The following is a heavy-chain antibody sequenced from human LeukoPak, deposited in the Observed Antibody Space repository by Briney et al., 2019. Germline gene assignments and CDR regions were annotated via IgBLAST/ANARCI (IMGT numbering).Heavy chain of an antibody. Sequence: GGSLRLSCAASGFTFSSYSMNWVRQAPGKGLKWVSYISSSSSTIYYADSVKGRFTISRDNAKNSLYLQMNSLRAEDTAVYYCARDRSSSWTIDAFDIWGQGTMVTVSS. J-gene: IGHJ3*02. CDR3: ARDRSSSWTIDAFDI. D-gene: IGHD6-13*01. CDR1: GFTFSSYS. CDR2: ISSSSSTI. V-gene: IGHV3-48*04.